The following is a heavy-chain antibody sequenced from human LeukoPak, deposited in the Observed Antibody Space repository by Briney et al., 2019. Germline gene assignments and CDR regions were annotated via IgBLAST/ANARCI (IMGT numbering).Heavy chain of an antibody. V-gene: IGHV3-23*01. CDR3: AKDGVYYYYGMDV. J-gene: IGHJ6*02. Sequence: GGSLRLSCAASGFTFSSYAMSWVRQAPGEGLEWVSAISGSGGSIYYADSVKGRFTISRDNSKHTLFLQMNSLRVEDTALYYCAKDGVYYYYGMDVWGQGTTVTVSS. CDR2: ISGSGGSI. CDR1: GFTFSSYA.